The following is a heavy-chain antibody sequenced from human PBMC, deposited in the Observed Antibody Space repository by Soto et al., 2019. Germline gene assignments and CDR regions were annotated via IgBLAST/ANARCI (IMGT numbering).Heavy chain of an antibody. V-gene: IGHV3-33*01. Sequence: QVQLVESGGGVVQPGRSLRLSCAASGFTFSSYGMHWVRQAPGKGLAWVAVIWFDGSNKFYADSVKGRFTISRDNSKNTVSLQMNSLRNEDSAAYYCATTGPYWGQGTLVTVS. CDR2: IWFDGSNK. CDR1: GFTFSSYG. J-gene: IGHJ4*02. CDR3: ATTGPY.